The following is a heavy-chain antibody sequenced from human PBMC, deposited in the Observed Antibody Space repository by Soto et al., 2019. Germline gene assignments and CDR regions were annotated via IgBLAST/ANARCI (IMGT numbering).Heavy chain of an antibody. J-gene: IGHJ4*02. CDR3: ARARPLYYDSSGPIDY. CDR1: GFTFSYYY. CDR2: ISSSGSTI. V-gene: IGHV3-11*01. D-gene: IGHD3-22*01. Sequence: GGSLRPSCAASGFTFSYYYMSWIRQAPGKGLEWVSYISSSGSTIYYADSVKGRFTISRDNAKNSRYLQMNSLRAEDTAVYYCARARPLYYDSSGPIDYWGQGTLVTVSS.